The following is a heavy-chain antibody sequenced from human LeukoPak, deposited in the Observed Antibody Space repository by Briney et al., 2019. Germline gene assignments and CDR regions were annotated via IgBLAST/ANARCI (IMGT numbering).Heavy chain of an antibody. V-gene: IGHV3-7*01. J-gene: IGHJ4*02. CDR1: GFTFSSYW. CDR2: IKHDGSEK. Sequence: PGRSLRLSCAASGFTFSSYWMSWVRQAPGKGLEWVANIKHDGSEKYYVDSVTGRLTISRDNANNLLYLQMNSLRAEDTAVYYCARGALTDYWGQGTLVTVSS. CDR3: ARGALTDY.